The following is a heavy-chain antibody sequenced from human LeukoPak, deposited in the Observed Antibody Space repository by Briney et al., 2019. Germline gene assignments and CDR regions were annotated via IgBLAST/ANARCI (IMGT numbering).Heavy chain of an antibody. J-gene: IGHJ3*02. CDR1: GFNFDNFA. D-gene: IGHD3-22*01. CDR2: ISYDGSNK. CDR3: AKDMHPYYDSSGYPRSGAFDI. Sequence: GKSLTLSCVVSGFNFDNFAMHWVRQPLGKGLEWVAVISYDGSNKYYADSVKGRFTISRDNSKNTLYLQMNSLRAEDTAVYYCAKDMHPYYDSSGYPRSGAFDIWGQGTMVTVSS. V-gene: IGHV3-30*04.